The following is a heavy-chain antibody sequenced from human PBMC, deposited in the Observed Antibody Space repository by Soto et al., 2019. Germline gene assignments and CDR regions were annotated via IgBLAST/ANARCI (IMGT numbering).Heavy chain of an antibody. CDR3: ARVVPAPFFGYYYAMDV. J-gene: IGHJ6*02. Sequence: EVQLVESGGGLVKPGGSLRLSCAASGFTFSSYSMNWVRQAPGKGLEWVSSISSSSSYIYYADSVKGRFTISRDNAKNSLYLQMNSLRAEDTAVYYCARVVPAPFFGYYYAMDVWGQGTTVTVSS. V-gene: IGHV3-21*01. CDR2: ISSSSSYI. D-gene: IGHD2-2*01. CDR1: GFTFSSYS.